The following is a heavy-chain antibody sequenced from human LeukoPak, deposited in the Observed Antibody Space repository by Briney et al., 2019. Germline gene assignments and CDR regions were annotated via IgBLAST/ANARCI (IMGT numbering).Heavy chain of an antibody. J-gene: IGHJ4*02. Sequence: PGGSLRLSCAASGFTFSTYTMYWVRHPPGKRLEWVSIIGNNGGGIHYADSVKGRFTISRDNFKNALYLQMNSLRVEDTAVYYCAIAPNWGTHSWGQGVLVTVSS. CDR3: AIAPNWGTHS. CDR1: GFTFSTYT. CDR2: IGNNGGGI. V-gene: IGHV3-23*01. D-gene: IGHD7-27*01.